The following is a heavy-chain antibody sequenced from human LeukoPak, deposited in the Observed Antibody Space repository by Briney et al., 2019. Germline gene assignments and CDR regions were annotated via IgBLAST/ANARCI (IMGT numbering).Heavy chain of an antibody. J-gene: IGHJ6*03. Sequence: PGGSLRLSCAASGFTVSSNYMSWVRQAPGKGLEWVSVIYSGGSTYYADSVKGRFTISRDNSKNTLYLQMNSLRAEDTAVYYCAKIPLYDFLAYYYYYMDVWGKGTTVTVSS. D-gene: IGHD3-3*01. V-gene: IGHV3-66*01. CDR3: AKIPLYDFLAYYYYYMDV. CDR2: IYSGGST. CDR1: GFTVSSNY.